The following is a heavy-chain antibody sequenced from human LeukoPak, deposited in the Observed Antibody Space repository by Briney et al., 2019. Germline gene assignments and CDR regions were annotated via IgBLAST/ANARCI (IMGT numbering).Heavy chain of an antibody. V-gene: IGHV1-46*01. D-gene: IGHD6-13*01. CDR2: INPSGGST. J-gene: IGHJ6*03. CDR1: GYTFTTYY. Sequence: ASVKVSCTASGYTFTTYYVHWVRQAPGQGLEWMGIINPSGGSTTYAQKFQGRVTMTRNTSISTAYMELSSLRSEDTAVYYCARAGEQKYSSSWYEFFHYYYYYMDVWGKGTTVTISS. CDR3: ARAGEQKYSSSWYEFFHYYYYYMDV.